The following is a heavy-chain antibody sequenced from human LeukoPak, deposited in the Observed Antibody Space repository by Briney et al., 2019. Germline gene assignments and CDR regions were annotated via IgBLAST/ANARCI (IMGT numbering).Heavy chain of an antibody. CDR1: GFTFSIYG. V-gene: IGHV3-21*06. CDR3: AREVPSGISSSDYMDI. CDR2: VSSSSRFM. D-gene: IGHD2-15*01. Sequence: GGSLRLSCTASGFTFSIYGMIWVRQAPGEGLEWVAFVSSSSRFMYYADSVKGRFTISRDNAKNSVFLQMDSLRVEDTAVYYCAREVPSGISSSDYMDIRGKGTTVTVSS. J-gene: IGHJ6*03.